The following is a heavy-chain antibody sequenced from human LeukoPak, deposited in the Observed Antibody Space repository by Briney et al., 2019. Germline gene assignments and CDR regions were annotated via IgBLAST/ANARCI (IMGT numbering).Heavy chain of an antibody. Sequence: SVKVSCKASGYTFTGYYMHWVRQAPGQGLEWMGRIIPILGIANYAQKFQGRVTITADKSTSTAYMELSSLRSEDTAVYYCARHSYCSSTSCFNYYYYGMGVWGQGTTVTVSS. CDR2: IIPILGIA. D-gene: IGHD2-2*01. V-gene: IGHV1-69*02. J-gene: IGHJ6*02. CDR3: ARHSYCSSTSCFNYYYYGMGV. CDR1: GYTFTGYY.